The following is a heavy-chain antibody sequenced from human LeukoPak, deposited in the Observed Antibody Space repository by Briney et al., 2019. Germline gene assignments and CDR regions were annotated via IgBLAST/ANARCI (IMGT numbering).Heavy chain of an antibody. V-gene: IGHV3-30*02. D-gene: IGHD3-10*01. Sequence: GGSLRLSCAASGFPFDDYAMHWVRQAPGTGLEWVAFIRSDGSNKNYADSVKGRFTISRDNSKNTLYLQMNSLRPDDTAVYYCAKDYSKTSYYGSGTYYRPNWFDPWGQGTLVTVSS. CDR1: GFPFDDYA. CDR3: AKDYSKTSYYGSGTYYRPNWFDP. CDR2: IRSDGSNK. J-gene: IGHJ5*02.